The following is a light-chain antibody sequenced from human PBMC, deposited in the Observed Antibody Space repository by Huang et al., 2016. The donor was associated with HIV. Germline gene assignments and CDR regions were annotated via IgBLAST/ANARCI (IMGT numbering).Light chain of an antibody. CDR3: QQYASSPRT. CDR1: QSVNSLF. CDR2: CAS. J-gene: IGKJ2*01. V-gene: IGKV3-20*01. Sequence: EIVLTQSPGTLSVSPGERATLTCRPSQSVNSLFLSLDQQRPCQPPRLRLYCASYRATGVPDRFSGGGSGTNFSLTISRLEPEDFAVYFCQQYASSPRTFGQGTRLDIK.